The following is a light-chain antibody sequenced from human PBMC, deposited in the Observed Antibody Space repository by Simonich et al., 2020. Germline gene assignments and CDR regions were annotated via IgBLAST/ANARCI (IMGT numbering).Light chain of an antibody. CDR3: QQYNSYSYT. V-gene: IGKV1-5*03. Sequence: DIQMPQSSSTLSASVGDRVTINCRARQSISSRLAWYQQKPVKAPKLLIYKASSLESGVPSRFSGSGSGTEFTLTISSLQPDDFATYYCQQYNSYSYTFGQGTKLEIK. CDR1: QSISSR. J-gene: IGKJ2*01. CDR2: KAS.